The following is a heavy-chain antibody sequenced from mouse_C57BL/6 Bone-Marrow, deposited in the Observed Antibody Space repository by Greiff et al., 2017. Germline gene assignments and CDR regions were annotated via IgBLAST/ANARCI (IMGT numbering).Heavy chain of an antibody. Sequence: QVQLQQPGAELVRPGSSVKLSCKASGYTFTSYWMDWVKQRPGQGLEWIGNIYPSDSETHYNQKFKDKATLTVDKSSSTADMQLSRLTSEDSAVSYCAKSGKLAPDYWGQGTTPTVSS. V-gene: IGHV1-61*01. CDR2: IYPSDSET. CDR1: GYTFTSYW. D-gene: IGHD4-1*01. J-gene: IGHJ2*01. CDR3: AKSGKLAPDY.